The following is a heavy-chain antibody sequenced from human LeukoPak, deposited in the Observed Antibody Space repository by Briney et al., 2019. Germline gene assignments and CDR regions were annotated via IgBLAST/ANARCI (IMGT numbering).Heavy chain of an antibody. CDR2: INAANGNT. J-gene: IGHJ5*02. V-gene: IGHV1-3*01. D-gene: IGHD6-19*01. CDR1: GFTFTTYT. Sequence: ASVKVSCKTSGFTFTTYTMHWVRQAPGQRLEWTGWINAANGNTQYSQKFQGRVTITRDTSASTAYMELSSLRSEDTAAYYCARGAPIRVAVAATFDPWGQGTLVTVPS. CDR3: ARGAPIRVAVAATFDP.